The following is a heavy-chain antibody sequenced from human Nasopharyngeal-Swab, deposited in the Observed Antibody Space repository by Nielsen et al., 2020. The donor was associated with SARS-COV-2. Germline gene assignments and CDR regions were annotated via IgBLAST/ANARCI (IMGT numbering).Heavy chain of an antibody. Sequence: GSLRLSFAVSGGSISSSNWWSWVRQPPGKGLEWIGEIYHSGSTNYNPSLKSRVTIAVDKSKNQFSLKLSSVTAADTAVYYCASRYCSSTSCRPNYYYYYMDVWGKGTTVTVSS. D-gene: IGHD2-2*01. V-gene: IGHV4-4*02. CDR3: ASRYCSSTSCRPNYYYYYMDV. J-gene: IGHJ6*03. CDR2: IYHSGST. CDR1: GGSISSSNW.